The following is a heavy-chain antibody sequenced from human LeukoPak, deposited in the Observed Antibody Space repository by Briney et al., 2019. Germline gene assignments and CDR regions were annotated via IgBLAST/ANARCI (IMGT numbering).Heavy chain of an antibody. CDR2: MNPNSGNT. Sequence: GASVKVSCKASGYTFTSYDINWVRQATGRGLEWMGWMNPNSGNTGYAQKFQGRVTMTRNTSISTAYMELSSLRSEDTAVYYYARGGGLRAYYDFWSGFLLNYYYYGMDVWGQGTTVTVSS. D-gene: IGHD3-3*01. J-gene: IGHJ6*02. CDR3: ARGGGLRAYYDFWSGFLLNYYYYGMDV. CDR1: GYTFTSYD. V-gene: IGHV1-8*01.